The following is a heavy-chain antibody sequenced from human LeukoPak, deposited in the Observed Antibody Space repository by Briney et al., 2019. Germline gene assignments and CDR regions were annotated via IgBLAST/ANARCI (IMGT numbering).Heavy chain of an antibody. CDR2: IKQDGSEK. CDR1: GFTFSNYW. J-gene: IGHJ5*02. Sequence: GGSLRLSCAASGFTFSNYWMIWVRQAPGKGPEWVGNIKQDGSEKRYADSVRGRFSISRDNAQTSLYLQMNSLRAEDTAVYYCARASDPWLQLTWGQGTLVTVSS. CDR3: ARASDPWLQLT. V-gene: IGHV3-7*05. D-gene: IGHD5-24*01.